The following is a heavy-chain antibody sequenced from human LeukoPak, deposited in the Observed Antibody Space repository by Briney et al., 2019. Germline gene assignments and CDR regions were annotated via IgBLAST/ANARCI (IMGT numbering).Heavy chain of an antibody. CDR1: GYTFTSYA. Sequence: ASVKVSCKASGYTFTSYAMHWVRQAPGQRLEWMGWINAGNGNTKYSQKFQGRVTITRDTSASTAYMELSSLRSEDTAVYYCARDRGYSYGLDAFDIWGQGTMVTVSA. CDR3: ARDRGYSYGLDAFDI. CDR2: INAGNGNT. J-gene: IGHJ3*02. V-gene: IGHV1-3*01. D-gene: IGHD5-18*01.